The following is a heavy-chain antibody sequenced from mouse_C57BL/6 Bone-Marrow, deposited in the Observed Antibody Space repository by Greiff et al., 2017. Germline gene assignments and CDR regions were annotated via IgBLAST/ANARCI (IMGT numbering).Heavy chain of an antibody. V-gene: IGHV1-42*01. Sequence: VQLKQPGPELVKPGASVKISCKASGYSFTGYYMNWVKQSPEKSLEWIGEINPSTGGTTYNQKFKAKATLTVDKSSSTAYMQLKSLTSEDSAVYYCARGDFAYWGQGTLVTVSA. CDR1: GYSFTGYY. J-gene: IGHJ3*01. CDR3: ARGDFAY. CDR2: INPSTGGT.